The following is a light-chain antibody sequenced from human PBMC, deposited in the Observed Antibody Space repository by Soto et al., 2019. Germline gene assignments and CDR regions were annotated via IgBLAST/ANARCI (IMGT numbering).Light chain of an antibody. Sequence: QSVLTQPASVSRTPGQSITISCTGTSSDVGGYNYVSWYQQHPGKAPKFMIYDVSNRPSGVSNRFSGSKSGNTASLTISGLQAEEEADYYCCSYTTSNTRQIVFGTGTKVTVL. V-gene: IGLV2-14*01. J-gene: IGLJ1*01. CDR3: CSYTTSNTRQIV. CDR1: SSDVGGYNY. CDR2: DVS.